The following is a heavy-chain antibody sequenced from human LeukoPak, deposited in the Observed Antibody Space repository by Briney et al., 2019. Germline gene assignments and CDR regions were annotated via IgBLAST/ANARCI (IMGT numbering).Heavy chain of an antibody. D-gene: IGHD6-25*01. J-gene: IGHJ5*02. CDR2: ISSSSSYI. CDR3: AIIPRGYFNWFDP. Sequence: GGSLRLSCAASGFTFSSYSMNWVRQAPGKGLEWVSSISSSSSYIYYADSVKGRFTISRDNAKNSLYLQMNSLRAEDTAVYYCAIIPRGYFNWFDPWGQGTLVTVSS. CDR1: GFTFSSYS. V-gene: IGHV3-21*01.